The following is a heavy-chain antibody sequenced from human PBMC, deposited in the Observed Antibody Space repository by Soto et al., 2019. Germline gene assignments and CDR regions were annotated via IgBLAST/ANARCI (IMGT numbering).Heavy chain of an antibody. CDR3: TTVSLFGVVTPDPEI. J-gene: IGHJ6*03. CDR2: IKSKTVGGTT. V-gene: IGHV3-15*01. D-gene: IGHD3-3*01. CDR1: GFTFSNAW. Sequence: GGSLRLSCAASGFTFSNAWMSWVRQAPGKGLEWVGRIKSKTVGGTTDYAAHVKGRFTISRDDSKNTLYLQMNSLKTEATAVYYRTTVSLFGVVTPDPEIWGKGPILTVS.